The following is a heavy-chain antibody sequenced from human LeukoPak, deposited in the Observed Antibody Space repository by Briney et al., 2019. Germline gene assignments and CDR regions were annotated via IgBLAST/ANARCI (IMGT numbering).Heavy chain of an antibody. J-gene: IGHJ4*02. V-gene: IGHV3-9*01. Sequence: GRSLRLSCAASGFTFDDYAMHWVRQAPGKGLEWVSGISWNSGSIGYADSVKGRFTISRDNAKNSLYLQMNSLRAEDTALYYCAKDIGYGGNFGYFDYWSQGTLVTVSS. CDR1: GFTFDDYA. D-gene: IGHD4-23*01. CDR2: ISWNSGSI. CDR3: AKDIGYGGNFGYFDY.